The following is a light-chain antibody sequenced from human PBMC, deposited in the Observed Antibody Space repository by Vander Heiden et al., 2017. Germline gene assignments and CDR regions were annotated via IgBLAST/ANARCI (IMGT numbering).Light chain of an antibody. J-gene: IGKJ2*01. Sequence: IQMTQSPSSLSASVGDRVTVTCRASQSINTYLNWYQQKPGKAPELLIYAASSLQNGVPPRFSGSGSGTDFTLSISSLQPEDFASYYCQQSYSTPRTCGQGTKLEIK. CDR3: QQSYSTPRT. CDR2: AAS. V-gene: IGKV1-39*01. CDR1: QSINTY.